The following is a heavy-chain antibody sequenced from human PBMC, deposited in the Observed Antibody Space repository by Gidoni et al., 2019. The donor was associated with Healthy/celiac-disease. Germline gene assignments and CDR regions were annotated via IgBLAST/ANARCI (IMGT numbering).Heavy chain of an antibody. D-gene: IGHD4-17*01. J-gene: IGHJ5*02. Sequence: QLQQQESGPGLVKPSETLSLTCPVSGGSISSSSYYWGWIRQPPGKGLEWIGSIYYSGSTYYNPSLKSRVTISVDTSKNQFSLKLSSVTAADTAVYYCARQGDYGDYVLEVSAGFDPWGQGTLVTVSS. CDR2: IYYSGST. V-gene: IGHV4-39*01. CDR1: GGSISSSSYY. CDR3: ARQGDYGDYVLEVSAGFDP.